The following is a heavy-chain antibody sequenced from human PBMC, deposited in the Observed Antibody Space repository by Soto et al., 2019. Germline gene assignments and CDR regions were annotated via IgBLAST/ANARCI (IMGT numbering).Heavy chain of an antibody. V-gene: IGHV3-30*19. CDR3: AKDYSRGMNLYYFDY. CDR2: ISYDGSDK. Sequence: GGSLRLSCAASGFTFSSYGMHWVRQAPGKGLEWVTVISYDGSDKYYADSVKGRFTISRDNSKNTLYLQMNSLRPEDAAVYYCAKDYSRGMNLYYFDYWGQGTLVTVSS. CDR1: GFTFSSYG. D-gene: IGHD3-10*01. J-gene: IGHJ4*02.